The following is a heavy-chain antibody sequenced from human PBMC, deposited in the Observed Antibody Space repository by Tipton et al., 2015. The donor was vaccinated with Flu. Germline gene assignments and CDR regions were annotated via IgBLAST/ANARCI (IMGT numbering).Heavy chain of an antibody. CDR1: GFTFSSYS. Sequence: GSLRLSCAASGFTFSSYSMNWVRQAPGKGLEWVSSISSSSSYIYYADSVKGRFTISRDNAKNSLYLQMNSLRAEDTAVYYCARDVYYYYGMDVWGQGTTVTVSS. CDR2: ISSSSSYI. V-gene: IGHV3-21*01. CDR3: ARDVYYYYGMDV. J-gene: IGHJ6*02.